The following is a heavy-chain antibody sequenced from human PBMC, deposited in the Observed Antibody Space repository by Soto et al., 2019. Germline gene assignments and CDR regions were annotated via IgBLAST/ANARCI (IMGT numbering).Heavy chain of an antibody. CDR1: GYTLTELS. CDR3: ATALYYYGSGSHGFDH. CDR2: FDPEDGET. Sequence: ASVKVSCKVSGYTLTELSMHWVRQAPGKGLEWMGGFDPEDGETIYAQKFQGRVTMTEDTSTDTAYMELSSLRSEDTAVYYCATALYYYGSGSHGFDHWGKGTLVTVAS. J-gene: IGHJ4*01. D-gene: IGHD3-10*01. V-gene: IGHV1-24*01.